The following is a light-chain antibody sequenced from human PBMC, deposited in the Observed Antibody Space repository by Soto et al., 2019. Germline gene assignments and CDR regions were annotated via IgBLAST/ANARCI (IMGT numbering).Light chain of an antibody. CDR2: GAS. CDR3: HQYGSSRNT. Sequence: EIVLTQSPGTLSLSPGERATLSCRASQSVSSSYLAWYQQKPGQAPRLLIYGASSRATGIPDRFSGSGSGTDFTLTISRLEPEDFAVYYCHQYGSSRNTFGQGTRLEIK. CDR1: QSVSSSY. V-gene: IGKV3-20*01. J-gene: IGKJ5*01.